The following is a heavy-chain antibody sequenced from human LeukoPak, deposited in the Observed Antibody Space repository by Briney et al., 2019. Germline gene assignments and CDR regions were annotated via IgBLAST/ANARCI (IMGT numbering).Heavy chain of an antibody. V-gene: IGHV3-23*01. D-gene: IGHD2-15*01. CDR2: ISGIGGST. Sequence: GGSLRLSCAASGFTFSSYAMSWVRQAPGKGLEGVSGISGIGGSTYHADSVKGRFTISRDNSKNTLYMQMNSLRVEATAVYYCAKGSGGSWYSAHDYWGQGTLVTVFS. CDR1: GFTFSSYA. CDR3: AKGSGGSWYSAHDY. J-gene: IGHJ4*02.